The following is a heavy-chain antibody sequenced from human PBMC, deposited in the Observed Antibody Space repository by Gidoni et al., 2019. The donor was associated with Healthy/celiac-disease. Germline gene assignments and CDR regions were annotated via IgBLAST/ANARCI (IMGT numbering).Heavy chain of an antibody. J-gene: IGHJ2*01. CDR2: IYYSGST. D-gene: IGHD4-17*01. CDR1: GGSISSSY. V-gene: IGHV4-59*01. Sequence: QVQLQESGPGLVKPSETLSLTCTVSGGSISSSYWSWIRQPPGKGLEWIGYIYYSGSTNYNPSLKSRVTIAVDTSKNQFSLKLSSVTAADTAVYYCARDSRGDYEWFDFWYFDLWGRGTLVTVSS. CDR3: ARDSRGDYEWFDFWYFDL.